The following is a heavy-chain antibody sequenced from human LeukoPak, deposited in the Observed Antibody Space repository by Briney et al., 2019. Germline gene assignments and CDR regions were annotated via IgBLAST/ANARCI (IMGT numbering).Heavy chain of an antibody. V-gene: IGHV4-59*08. CDR2: IYYSGST. J-gene: IGHJ4*02. D-gene: IGHD3-10*01. CDR1: GGSVSSYY. Sequence: SETLSLTCTVSGGSVSSYYWSWIRQPPGKALEWIGYIYYSGSTNYNPSLKSRVTISVDTSKNQFSLKLSFVTAAGTAVYYCALKGSYYFDYWGQGTLVTVSS. CDR3: ALKGSYYFDY.